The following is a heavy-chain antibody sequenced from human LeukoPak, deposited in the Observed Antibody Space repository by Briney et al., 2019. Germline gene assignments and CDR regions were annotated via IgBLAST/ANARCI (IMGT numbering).Heavy chain of an antibody. CDR3: ARVQSRWVFDY. J-gene: IGHJ4*02. CDR1: GGSISSYY. D-gene: IGHD1-1*01. V-gene: IGHV4-59*08. CDR2: IYYSGST. Sequence: SPSETLSLTCTVSGGSISSYYWSWIRQPPGKGLEWIGYIYYSGSTNYNPSLKSRVTISVDTSKNQFSLKLSSVTAADTAVYYCARVQSRWVFDYWGQGTLVTVSS.